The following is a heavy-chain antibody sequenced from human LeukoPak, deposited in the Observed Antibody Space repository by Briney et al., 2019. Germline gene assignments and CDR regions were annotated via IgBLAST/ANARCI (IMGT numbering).Heavy chain of an antibody. V-gene: IGHV3-53*01. Sequence: GGSLRLSCAASGFTFSSYWMHWVRQAPGKGLEWVSVIYSGGSTYYADSVKGRFTISRDNSKNTLYLLMNSLRAEDTAVYYCARLLNYYDNTGYPDYWGQGTLVTVSS. CDR1: GFTFSSYW. D-gene: IGHD3-22*01. J-gene: IGHJ4*02. CDR2: IYSGGST. CDR3: ARLLNYYDNTGYPDY.